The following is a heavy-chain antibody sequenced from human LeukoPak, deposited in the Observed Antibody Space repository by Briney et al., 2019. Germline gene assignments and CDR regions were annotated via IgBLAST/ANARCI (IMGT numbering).Heavy chain of an antibody. V-gene: IGHV4-59*09. Sequence: TNYNPSLKSRVTISVDTSKNQFSLKLSSVTAADTAVYYCARGLIYYDILTGYYPTTFDYWGQGTLVTVSS. CDR2: T. D-gene: IGHD3-9*01. CDR3: ARGLIYYDILTGYYPTTFDY. J-gene: IGHJ4*02.